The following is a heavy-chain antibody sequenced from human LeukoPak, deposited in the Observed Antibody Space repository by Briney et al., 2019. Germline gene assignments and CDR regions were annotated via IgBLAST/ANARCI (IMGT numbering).Heavy chain of an antibody. J-gene: IGHJ4*02. CDR2: INPNSGGT. CDR1: GYTFTGYY. D-gene: IGHD6-13*01. CDR3: ARDLAAAGTAGEFDY. V-gene: IGHV1-2*02. Sequence: GASVKVSCKASGYTFTGYYMHWVRQAPGQGLEWMGWINPNSGGTNYAQKFQGRVTMTRDTSISTAYMELSRLRSDDTAVYYCARDLAAAGTAGEFDYWGQGTLVTVSS.